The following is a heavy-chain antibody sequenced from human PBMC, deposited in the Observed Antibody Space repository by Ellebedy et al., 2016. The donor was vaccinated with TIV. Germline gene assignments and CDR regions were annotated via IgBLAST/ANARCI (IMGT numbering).Heavy chain of an antibody. J-gene: IGHJ3*02. CDR3: ARDPVGVGPAFDI. CDR2: ISSDGDTI. CDR1: GFTFSDYY. V-gene: IGHV3-11*01. D-gene: IGHD4-23*01. Sequence: PGGSLRLSCAASGFTFSDYYMSWIRQAPGKGLEWISYISSDGDTIYYTDSVKGRFSLSRDNAKNSLYLQMDSLRAEDTAVYYCARDPVGVGPAFDIWGQGTMVTVSS.